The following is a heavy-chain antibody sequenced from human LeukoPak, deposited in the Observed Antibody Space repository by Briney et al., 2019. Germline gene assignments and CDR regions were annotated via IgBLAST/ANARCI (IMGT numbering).Heavy chain of an antibody. V-gene: IGHV3-23*01. CDR2: INDSGDYT. CDR1: GFTFSNYS. D-gene: IGHD2-8*01. CDR3: AKDTSIGKYCTNGVCSPFDY. Sequence: GGSLTLSCAASGFTFSNYSMSWVRQAPGQGLEWVSVINDSGDYTSYADSVKGRFTISRDNSSNTLFLQMISPRPEDTAVYYCAKDTSIGKYCTNGVCSPFDYWGQGTLVSVSS. J-gene: IGHJ4*02.